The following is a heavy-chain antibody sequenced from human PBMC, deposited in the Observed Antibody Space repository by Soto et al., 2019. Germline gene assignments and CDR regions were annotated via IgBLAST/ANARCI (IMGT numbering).Heavy chain of an antibody. CDR1: GFSLSTSGVG. D-gene: IGHD2-15*01. CDR3: AYLPCSGGSCYWFSFSGMDV. J-gene: IGHJ6*02. Sequence: HITLKASGPTLVKPRQNLTLTCTFSGFSLSTSGVGVAWIRQPPGKALEWLPLIYWDDDKRYRPSLESRLTNTKDTSKNQVVLTMTNMDSVDTATYYCAYLPCSGGSCYWFSFSGMDVWGQGTTVTVSS. V-gene: IGHV2-5*02. CDR2: IYWDDDK.